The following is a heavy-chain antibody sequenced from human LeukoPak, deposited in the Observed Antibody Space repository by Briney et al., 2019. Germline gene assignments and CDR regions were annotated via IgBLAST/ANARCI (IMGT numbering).Heavy chain of an antibody. J-gene: IGHJ5*02. Sequence: GGSLRLSCAASGFTVSSNYMTWVRQAPGKGLEWVSVIYKSAITYYADTVRGRFTISRDNSKNTLYLQMNSLRAEDTAVYYCASTRSGSYHGSWFDPWGQGTLVTVSS. CDR3: ASTRSGSYHGSWFDP. D-gene: IGHD1-26*01. V-gene: IGHV3-53*01. CDR2: IYKSAIT. CDR1: GFTVSSNY.